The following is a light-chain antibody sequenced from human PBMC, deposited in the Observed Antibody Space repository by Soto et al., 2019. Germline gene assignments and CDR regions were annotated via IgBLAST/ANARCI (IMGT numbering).Light chain of an antibody. J-gene: IGKJ2*01. V-gene: IGKV1-39*01. CDR3: QPSYRMPYT. CDR1: QSIVTY. CDR2: AAS. Sequence: DIQMTQSPSSLSASVGDRVTITCRASQSIVTYLNWYQQKPEKAPKLLIYAASSLQSGVPARFSGSGSGTDFTLTISSLQPEDFATYYCQPSYRMPYTFGQGTKLEIK.